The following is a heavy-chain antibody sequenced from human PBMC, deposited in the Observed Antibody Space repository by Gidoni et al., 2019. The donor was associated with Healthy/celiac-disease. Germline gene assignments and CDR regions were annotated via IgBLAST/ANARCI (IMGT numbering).Heavy chain of an antibody. Sequence: QLQLQESGPGLVKPSETLSLTCTVSGGSISSRSYYWGWIRQPPGKGLEWIGSIYYSGSTYYNPSLKSRVTISVDTSKNQFSLKLSSVTAADTAVYYCARTTVVDAFDIWGQGTMVTVSS. D-gene: IGHD4-17*01. CDR3: ARTTVVDAFDI. CDR1: GGSISSRSYY. J-gene: IGHJ3*02. V-gene: IGHV4-39*01. CDR2: IYYSGST.